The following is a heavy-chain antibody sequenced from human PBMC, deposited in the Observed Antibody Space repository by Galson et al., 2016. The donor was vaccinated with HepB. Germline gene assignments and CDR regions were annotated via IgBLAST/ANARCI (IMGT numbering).Heavy chain of an antibody. CDR1: GFTFSTAW. V-gene: IGHV3-74*01. D-gene: IGHD5-18*01. J-gene: IGHJ4*02. CDR2: INTDGRTT. Sequence: SLRLSCAASGFTFSTAWMAWVRQAPGKGLECVSHINTDGRTTRNADSVKGRFTISRDNAKKSLYLQMNSLRAEDTAVYYCGVDTASEYALDYWGQGTLVTVSS. CDR3: GVDTASEYALDY.